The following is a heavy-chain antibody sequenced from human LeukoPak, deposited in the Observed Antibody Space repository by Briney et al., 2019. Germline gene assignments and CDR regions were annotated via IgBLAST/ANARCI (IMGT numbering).Heavy chain of an antibody. Sequence: SVKVSCKASGGTFSSYTISWVRQAPGQGLEWMGRIIPILRIANYAQKFQGRVTITADKSTSTAYIELSSLRSEDTAVYYCARDLRYSSNWFDPWGQGTLVTVSS. D-gene: IGHD6-13*01. J-gene: IGHJ5*01. CDR2: IIPILRIA. V-gene: IGHV1-69*04. CDR1: GGTFSSYT. CDR3: ARDLRYSSNWFDP.